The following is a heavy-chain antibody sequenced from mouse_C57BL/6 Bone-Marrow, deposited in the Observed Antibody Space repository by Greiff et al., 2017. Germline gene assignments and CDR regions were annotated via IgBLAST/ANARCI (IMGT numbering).Heavy chain of an antibody. V-gene: IGHV14-1*01. CDR1: GYNIKDYY. CDR3: ARGTHSYSIDY. J-gene: IGHJ4*01. Sequence: EVQLQQSGAELVRPGASVKLSCTASGYNIKDYYMHWVKQRPGQGLEWIGRIDPEDGDTYYAAKFKGKATLTADKSSTTAYLQLSSLTSEDTAVYYCARGTHSYSIDYWGQGTAVTVSS. D-gene: IGHD3-3*01. CDR2: IDPEDGDT.